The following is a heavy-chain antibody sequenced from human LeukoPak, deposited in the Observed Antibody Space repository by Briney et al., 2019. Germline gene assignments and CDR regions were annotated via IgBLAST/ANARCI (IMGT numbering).Heavy chain of an antibody. CDR1: GYSFTNYW. Sequence: GESLKISCKGSGYSFTNYWIGWVRQMPGKGLEWIGIMYPGDSAGRYSPSFEGQVPISADKSISTAYLQWSSLKASDTAMYFCARRSAAAYYFDYWGQGTLVTVSS. CDR2: MYPGDSAG. J-gene: IGHJ4*02. D-gene: IGHD6-13*01. V-gene: IGHV5-51*01. CDR3: ARRSAAAYYFDY.